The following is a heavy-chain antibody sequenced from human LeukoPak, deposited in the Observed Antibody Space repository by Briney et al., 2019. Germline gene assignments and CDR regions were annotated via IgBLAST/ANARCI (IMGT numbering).Heavy chain of an antibody. CDR3: ARGKVVAGTPGQNSWDY. CDR2: IYTSGST. D-gene: IGHD6-19*01. Sequence: PSETLSLTCSVSGGSISSYYWNWIRQPAGKGLEWIGRIYTSGSTNYNPSLKRRVTMSVDTSKNQFSLKLSSVTAADTAVYYCARGKVVAGTPGQNSWDYWGQGTLVTVSS. CDR1: GGSISSYY. J-gene: IGHJ4*02. V-gene: IGHV4-4*07.